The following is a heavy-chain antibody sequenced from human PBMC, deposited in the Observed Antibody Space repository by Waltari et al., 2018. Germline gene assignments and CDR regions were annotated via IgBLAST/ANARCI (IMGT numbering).Heavy chain of an antibody. Sequence: QLQLQESGPGLVKPSETLSLTCTVSGASISSSSYYWGWIRQPPGKGLEWIGSIYYSGSTYYNPSLKSRVTISVDTSKNQFSLKLSSVTAADTAVYYCARHFLIYSPTRTLPSYFDYWGQGTLVTVSS. CDR3: ARHFLIYSPTRTLPSYFDY. D-gene: IGHD2-15*01. J-gene: IGHJ4*02. CDR2: IYYSGST. CDR1: GASISSSSYY. V-gene: IGHV4-39*01.